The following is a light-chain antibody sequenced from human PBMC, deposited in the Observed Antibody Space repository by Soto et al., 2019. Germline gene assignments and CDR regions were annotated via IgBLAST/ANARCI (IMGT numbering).Light chain of an antibody. Sequence: DIQMTPSPSSLSASVGDTVTITCQASQDINKFLNWYQQKPGKAPKLLIYDVSNLETGVPSRFSGSGSETHFTLTINSLQPEDIATYYCQQYDNYDITFGQGTRLDIK. V-gene: IGKV1-33*01. CDR2: DVS. J-gene: IGKJ5*01. CDR3: QQYDNYDIT. CDR1: QDINKF.